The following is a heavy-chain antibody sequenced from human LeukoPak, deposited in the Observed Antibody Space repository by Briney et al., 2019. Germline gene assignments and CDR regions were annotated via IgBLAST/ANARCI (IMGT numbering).Heavy chain of an antibody. CDR3: AKREPGYSSGWLKGANDY. CDR2: ISYDGSNK. J-gene: IGHJ4*02. V-gene: IGHV3-30*18. Sequence: GGSLRLSCAASGFTFSSYNMNWVRQAPGKGLEWVAVISYDGSNKYYADSVKGRFTISRDNSKNTLYLQMNSLRAEDTAVYYCAKREPGYSSGWLKGANDYWGQGTLVTVSS. CDR1: GFTFSSYN. D-gene: IGHD6-19*01.